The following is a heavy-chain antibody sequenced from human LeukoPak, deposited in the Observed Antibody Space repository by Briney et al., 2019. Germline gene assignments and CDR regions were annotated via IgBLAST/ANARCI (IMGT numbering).Heavy chain of an antibody. CDR2: FHPEEDKI. CDR3: AIFGGNPLNWFSP. V-gene: IGHV1-24*01. Sequence: SIHWVRQAPGKGLEWMGGFHPEEDKIVHPQKFQGRVTMTEDTSTDTAYMELSSLRSEDTAVYYCAIFGGNPLNWFSPWGQGTLVIVSS. CDR1: S. J-gene: IGHJ5*02. D-gene: IGHD1-26*01.